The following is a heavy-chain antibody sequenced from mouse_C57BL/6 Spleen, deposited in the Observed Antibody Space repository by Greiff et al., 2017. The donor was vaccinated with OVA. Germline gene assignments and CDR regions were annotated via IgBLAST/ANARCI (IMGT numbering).Heavy chain of an antibody. V-gene: IGHV1-54*01. CDR2: INPGSGGT. J-gene: IGHJ3*01. CDR1: GYAFTNYL. D-gene: IGHD1-1*01. Sequence: QVQLQQSGAELVRPGTSVKVSCKASGYAFTNYLIEWVKQRPGQGLEWIGVINPGSGGTNYNEKFKGKATLTADKSSSTAYMQLSSLTSEDSAVYFCARGRGYYGSSYVGFAYWGQGTLVTVSA. CDR3: ARGRGYYGSSYVGFAY.